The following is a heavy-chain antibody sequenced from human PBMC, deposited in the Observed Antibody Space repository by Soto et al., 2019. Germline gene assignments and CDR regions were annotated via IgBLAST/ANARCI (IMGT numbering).Heavy chain of an antibody. CDR1: GEYFSGYY. V-gene: IGHV4-34*01. CDR3: ARGGPTRGSSRSSTA. J-gene: IGHJ4*02. Sequence: PSQTMSLTWAVGGEYFSGYYWSVICKPPRKGLEWIGEINHSGSTNYSPSLRRRVTVSVATSKRQFYVKLSSVTAADTDVCYCARGGPTRGSSRSSTAWGQGTMGTVSS. CDR2: INHSGST. D-gene: IGHD6-19*01.